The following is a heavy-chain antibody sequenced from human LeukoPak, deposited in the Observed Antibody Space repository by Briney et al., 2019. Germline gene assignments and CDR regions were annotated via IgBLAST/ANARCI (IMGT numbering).Heavy chain of an antibody. V-gene: IGHV3-33*03. CDR3: VRQLGEGLVDAFDI. D-gene: IGHD3/OR15-3a*01. CDR1: GFTFSRYG. Sequence: PGGSLRLSCTASGFTFSRYGMHWVRQAPGKGLEWVAFISYDGSNKYYADSVKGRFTISRDNAKNSLYLQMNSLRAEDTAVYYCVRQLGEGLVDAFDIWGQGTMVTVSS. J-gene: IGHJ3*02. CDR2: ISYDGSNK.